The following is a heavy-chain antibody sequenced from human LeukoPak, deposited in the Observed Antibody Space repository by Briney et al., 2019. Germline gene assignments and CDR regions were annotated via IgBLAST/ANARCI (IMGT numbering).Heavy chain of an antibody. CDR2: IYSGGST. J-gene: IGHJ5*02. D-gene: IGHD3-16*01. CDR1: GFTVSSNY. CDR3: GKEGGA. Sequence: SGGSLRLSCAASGFTVSSNYMSWVRQAPGKGLEWVSVIYSGGSTYYADSLGGRFTISRDNSKDMLYLQMNSLKVEDTATYYCGKEGGAWGQGTKVTVSS. V-gene: IGHV3-53*01.